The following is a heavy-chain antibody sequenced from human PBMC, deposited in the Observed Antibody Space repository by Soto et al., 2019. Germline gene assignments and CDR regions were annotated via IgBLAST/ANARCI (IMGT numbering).Heavy chain of an antibody. CDR2: IKSESDGGTV. CDR3: ARNRAIVEWLLTSNPYGLDV. J-gene: IGHJ6*02. D-gene: IGHD3-3*01. V-gene: IGHV3-15*01. Sequence: PGGSLRLSCGASGFTFSDTWRNWVRQAPGKGLEWLGRIKSESDGGTVDYGAPAKGRFTISRDDSKDTLDLHMNSLKTEDTAIYYCARNRAIVEWLLTSNPYGLDVWGQGTTVTVSS. CDR1: GFTFSDTW.